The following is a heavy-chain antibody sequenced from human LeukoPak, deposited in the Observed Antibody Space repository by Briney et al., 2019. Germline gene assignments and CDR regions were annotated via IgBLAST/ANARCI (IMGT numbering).Heavy chain of an antibody. CDR1: GGTFSSYA. J-gene: IGHJ4*02. D-gene: IGHD1-26*01. CDR2: VIPIFGTA. Sequence: SVKVSCKASGGTFSSYAISWVRQAPGQGLEWMGGVIPIFGTANYAQKFQGRVTITTDESTSTAYMELSSLRSEDTAVYYCARGGGGATTYFDYWGQGTLVTVSS. V-gene: IGHV1-69*05. CDR3: ARGGGGATTYFDY.